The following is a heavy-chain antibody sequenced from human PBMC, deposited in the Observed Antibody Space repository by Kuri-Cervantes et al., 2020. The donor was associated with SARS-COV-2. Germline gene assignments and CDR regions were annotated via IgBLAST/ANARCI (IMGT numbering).Heavy chain of an antibody. D-gene: IGHD1-1*01. CDR2: IKEDGSEI. CDR1: GFTFSTYW. Sequence: GESLKISCAASGFTFSTYWMTWVRRAPGKGLEWVANIKEDGSEIYYVDFVKGRFTISRDNAKNSLYLQMNSLRAEDTAVYYCVRDGDHWNFDYWGQGTLVTVSS. CDR3: VRDGDHWNFDY. V-gene: IGHV3-7*01. J-gene: IGHJ4*02.